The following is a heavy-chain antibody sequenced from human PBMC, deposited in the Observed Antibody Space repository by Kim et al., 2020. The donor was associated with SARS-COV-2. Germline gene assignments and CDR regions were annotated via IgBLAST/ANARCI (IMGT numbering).Heavy chain of an antibody. Sequence: GGSLRLSCAASGFTFSRYAMHWVRQAPGKGLEGVAVMSYDGSDKYYVDSVKGRFTISKDNSKNTLYLQMNFLRPEDTALYYCARDVSGYGVNWYFDLWGRGTLVTVSS. CDR1: GFTFSRYA. J-gene: IGHJ2*01. D-gene: IGHD5-12*01. V-gene: IGHV3-30*04. CDR2: MSYDGSDK. CDR3: ARDVSGYGVNWYFDL.